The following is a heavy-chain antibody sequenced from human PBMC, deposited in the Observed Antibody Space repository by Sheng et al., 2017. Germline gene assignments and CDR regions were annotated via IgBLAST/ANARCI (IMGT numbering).Heavy chain of an antibody. Sequence: QVQLVQSGAEVKKPGSSVKVSCKASGGTFSSYAISWVRQAPGQGLEWMGGIIPILGIANYAQKFQGRVTITADKSTSTAYMELSSLRSEDTAVYYCARDRPRYCSSTSCYIAAFDIWGQGTMVTVSS. V-gene: IGHV1-69*04. CDR1: GGTFSSYA. CDR3: ARDRPRYCSSTSCYIAAFDI. J-gene: IGHJ3*02. CDR2: IIPILGIA. D-gene: IGHD2-2*02.